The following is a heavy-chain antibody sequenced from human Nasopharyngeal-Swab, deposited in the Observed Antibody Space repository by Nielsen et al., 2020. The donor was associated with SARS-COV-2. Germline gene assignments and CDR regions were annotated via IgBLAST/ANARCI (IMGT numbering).Heavy chain of an antibody. Sequence: GESLKISCKGSGFTFRNYALSWVRQAPGKGLEWVANIKQDGSEKYYVDSVKGRFTISRDNAKNSLYLQMNSLRAEDTAVYYCAKLGGSSWYFDYWGQGTLVTVSS. CDR2: IKQDGSEK. V-gene: IGHV3-7*02. CDR3: AKLGGSSWYFDY. CDR1: GFTFRNYA. D-gene: IGHD6-13*01. J-gene: IGHJ4*02.